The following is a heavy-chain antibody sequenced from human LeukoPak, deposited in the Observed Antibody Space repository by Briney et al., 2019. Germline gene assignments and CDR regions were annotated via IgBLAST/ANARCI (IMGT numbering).Heavy chain of an antibody. CDR1: GGSISSGGYY. D-gene: IGHD3-10*01. J-gene: IGHJ5*02. Sequence: PSETLSLTCTVSGGSISSGGYYWSWIRQHPGKGLEWIGYIYYSGSTYYNPSLKSRVTISVDTSKNQFSLKLSSVTAADTAVYYCARAPRHPETMVRGVGSWFDPWGQGTLVTVSS. V-gene: IGHV4-31*03. CDR3: ARAPRHPETMVRGVGSWFDP. CDR2: IYYSGST.